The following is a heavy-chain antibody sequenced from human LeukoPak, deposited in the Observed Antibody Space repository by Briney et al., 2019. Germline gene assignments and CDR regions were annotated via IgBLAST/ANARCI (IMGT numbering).Heavy chain of an antibody. Sequence: GGSVRLSCAASGFTFSSYSMNWVRQAPGKGLEWVSSISSSSSYIYYADSVKGRFTISRDNAKNSLYLQMNSLRAEDTAVYYCAREGHYDYVWGSYSWFDPWGQGTLVTVSS. CDR2: ISSSSSYI. CDR3: AREGHYDYVWGSYSWFDP. V-gene: IGHV3-21*01. CDR1: GFTFSSYS. J-gene: IGHJ5*02. D-gene: IGHD3-16*01.